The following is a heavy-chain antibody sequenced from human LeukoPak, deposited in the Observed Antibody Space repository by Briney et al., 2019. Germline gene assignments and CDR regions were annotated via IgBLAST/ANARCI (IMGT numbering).Heavy chain of an antibody. CDR3: AVRWELLHAFDI. D-gene: IGHD1-26*01. CDR1: GGTFDTYA. Sequence: GASVKVSCKPSGGTFDTYAIYWVRQAPGLGLEWMGGITPIFDTANYAQKFQGRVTISADDSTTTVYMELSSLRSEDTAVYYCAVRWELLHAFDIWGQGTMVTVSS. CDR2: ITPIFDTA. J-gene: IGHJ3*02. V-gene: IGHV1-69*13.